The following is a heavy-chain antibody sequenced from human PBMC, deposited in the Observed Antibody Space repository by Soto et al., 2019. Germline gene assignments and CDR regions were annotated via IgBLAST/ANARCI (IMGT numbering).Heavy chain of an antibody. CDR2: VYYSGSA. CDR1: GGSMSSSTFY. CDR3: ATSADNWFGP. Sequence: SETLSLTCSVSGGSMSSSTFYWGWIRQPPGKGLEWIGSVYYSGSAYYNSSLKTRVTMSVDLSKNHFSLRLSSVTAADTAVYYCATSADNWFGPWGQGTLVTVSS. V-gene: IGHV4-39*02. J-gene: IGHJ5*02.